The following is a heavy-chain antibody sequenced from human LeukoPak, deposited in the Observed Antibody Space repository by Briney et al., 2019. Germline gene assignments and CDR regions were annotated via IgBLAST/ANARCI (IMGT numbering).Heavy chain of an antibody. CDR2: SGDSGSGA. D-gene: IGHD3-16*01. J-gene: IGHJ3*02. V-gene: IGHV3-23*01. CDR1: GFTFSSYA. Sequence: PGGSLRLSCAASGFTFSSYAMSWVRQAPGKGLEWVSSSGDSGSGAYYADSVKGRFTISRDNSKNMVYLQMNSLRAEDTAVYYCAKDKGGGYGNDGFDIWGRGTMVTVSS. CDR3: AKDKGGGYGNDGFDI.